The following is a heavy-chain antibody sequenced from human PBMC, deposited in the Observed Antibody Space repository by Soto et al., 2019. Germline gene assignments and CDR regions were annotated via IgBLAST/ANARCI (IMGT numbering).Heavy chain of an antibody. CDR2: ISASGRYI. D-gene: IGHD2-2*01. V-gene: IGHV3-21*01. CDR1: GFVFSDYT. CDR3: AGRRLSTSEDYFDF. Sequence: VQLVESGGGLVKPSQSLRLSCAASGFVFSDYTVTWVRQAPGKGLEWVSSISASGRYISYADSVKGRFTISRDNAKNSLFLQMDSLRAEATALYYCAGRRLSTSEDYFDFWGQGTLVSVSS. J-gene: IGHJ4*02.